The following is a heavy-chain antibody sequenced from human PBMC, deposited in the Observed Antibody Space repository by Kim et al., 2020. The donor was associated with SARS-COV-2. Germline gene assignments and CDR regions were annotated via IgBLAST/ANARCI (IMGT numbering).Heavy chain of an antibody. Sequence: GGSLRLSCAASGFTVSSNYMSWVRQAPGKGLEWVSVIYSGGSTYYADSVKGRFTISRDNSKNTLYLQMNSLRAEDTAVYYCARDRRVGATTTLFFYWGQGTLVTVSS. D-gene: IGHD1-26*01. CDR2: IYSGGST. V-gene: IGHV3-53*01. J-gene: IGHJ4*02. CDR3: ARDRRVGATTTLFFY. CDR1: GFTVSSNY.